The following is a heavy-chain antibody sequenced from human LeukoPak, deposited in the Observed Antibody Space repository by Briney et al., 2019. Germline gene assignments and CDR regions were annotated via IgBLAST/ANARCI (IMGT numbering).Heavy chain of an antibody. Sequence: SQTPSLTCTVSGGSISSGSYYWSWIRQPAGKGLEWIGRIYTSGSTNYNPSLKSRVTISVDTSKNQFSLKLSSVTAADTAVYYCARDTAAATYYYYGMDVWGQGTTVTVSS. CDR3: ARDTAAATYYYYGMDV. V-gene: IGHV4-61*02. CDR1: GGSISSGSYY. D-gene: IGHD6-13*01. J-gene: IGHJ6*02. CDR2: IYTSGST.